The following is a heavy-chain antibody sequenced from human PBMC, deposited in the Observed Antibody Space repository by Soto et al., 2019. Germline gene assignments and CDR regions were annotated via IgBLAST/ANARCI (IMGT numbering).Heavy chain of an antibody. CDR1: GFIFDDYA. D-gene: IGHD6-6*01. Sequence: PGGSLRLSCAASGFIFDDYAIHWGRQAPGKGLEWVSVISGNSGSLGYADSVKGRFTISRDNAKNSLYLQMNSLRAEDTALYYCAKDRYSSSAYYYYGMDAWGQGTTVTVSS. J-gene: IGHJ6*02. CDR2: ISGNSGSL. CDR3: AKDRYSSSAYYYYGMDA. V-gene: IGHV3-9*01.